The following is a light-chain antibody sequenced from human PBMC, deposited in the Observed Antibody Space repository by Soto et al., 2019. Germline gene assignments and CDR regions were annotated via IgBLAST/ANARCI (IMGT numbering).Light chain of an antibody. J-gene: IGKJ4*01. CDR1: QSVSNF. Sequence: EIVLTQSPATLSLSPGERATLSCRASQSVSNFLAWYQQKPGQAPRLLIYDASNRATGIPARFSGSGSGTDFTLTISSLEPEDFAIYYCQQRSRWPTLGGGTKVEIK. CDR2: DAS. CDR3: QQRSRWPT. V-gene: IGKV3-11*01.